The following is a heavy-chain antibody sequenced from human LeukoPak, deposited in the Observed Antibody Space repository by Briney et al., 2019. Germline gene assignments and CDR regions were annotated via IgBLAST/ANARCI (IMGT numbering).Heavy chain of an antibody. CDR3: ARVGQTILLSDYFDY. Sequence: GGSLRLSCAASGFTFSSYAMHWVRQAPGKGLEWVAVISYDGSNKYYADSVKGRFTISRDNSKNTLYLQMNSVRAEDTAVYYCARVGQTILLSDYFDYWGQGTLVTVSS. CDR1: GFTFSSYA. J-gene: IGHJ4*02. CDR2: ISYDGSNK. D-gene: IGHD2-21*01. V-gene: IGHV3-30*01.